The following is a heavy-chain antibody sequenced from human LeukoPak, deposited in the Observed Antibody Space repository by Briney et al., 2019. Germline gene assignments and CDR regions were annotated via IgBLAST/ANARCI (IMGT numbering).Heavy chain of an antibody. CDR1: AFIFSGHW. Sequence: GGSLRLSCEGSAFIFSGHWMNWVRQTPGKGLEWVASIKEDGSERQYVDSVKGRFSISRDNTKGSLFLQLNSLRAEDTAVYYCARRGDGGRSFDYWGQGTPVTVSS. J-gene: IGHJ4*02. CDR2: IKEDGSER. D-gene: IGHD4-23*01. CDR3: ARRGDGGRSFDY. V-gene: IGHV3-7*03.